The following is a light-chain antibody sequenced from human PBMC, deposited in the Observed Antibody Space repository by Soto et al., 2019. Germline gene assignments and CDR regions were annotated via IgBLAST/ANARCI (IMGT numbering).Light chain of an antibody. J-gene: IGLJ2*01. Sequence: QPVLTQPPSVSGAPGQRVTISCSGSSSNIGAGYDVHWYRHLPGTAPKLLIYGNNNRPSGVPDRFSGSKSGTSASLAITGLQAEDEADYYCQSYDSSLSGVVFGGGTQLTVL. V-gene: IGLV1-40*01. CDR3: QSYDSSLSGVV. CDR2: GNN. CDR1: SSNIGAGYD.